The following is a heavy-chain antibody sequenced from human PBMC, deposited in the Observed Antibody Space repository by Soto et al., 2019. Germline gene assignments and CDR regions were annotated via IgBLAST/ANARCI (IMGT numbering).Heavy chain of an antibody. CDR1: GGSISSYY. D-gene: IGHD1-26*01. Sequence: SQTLSLTCTVSGGSISSYYWSWIRQPPGKGLEWIGYIYYSGSTNYNPSLKSRVTISVDTSKNQFSLKLSSVTAADTAVYYCARDREIGFQHYYYCGMDVWGQGTTVTVSS. CDR2: IYYSGST. V-gene: IGHV4-59*01. CDR3: ARDREIGFQHYYYCGMDV. J-gene: IGHJ6*02.